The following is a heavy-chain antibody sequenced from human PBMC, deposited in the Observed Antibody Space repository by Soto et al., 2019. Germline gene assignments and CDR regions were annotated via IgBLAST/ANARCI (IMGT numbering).Heavy chain of an antibody. CDR1: GYSFTSYW. V-gene: IGHV5-51*01. CDR2: IYPGDSDT. Sequence: GESLKISCKVSGYSFTSYWIGWVRQMPGKGLEWRGIIYPGDSDTRYSPSFQGQVTISADKSISTAYLQWSSLKASDTAMYYCARRYCSGGSCYSFDYWGQGTLVTVSS. J-gene: IGHJ4*02. CDR3: ARRYCSGGSCYSFDY. D-gene: IGHD2-15*01.